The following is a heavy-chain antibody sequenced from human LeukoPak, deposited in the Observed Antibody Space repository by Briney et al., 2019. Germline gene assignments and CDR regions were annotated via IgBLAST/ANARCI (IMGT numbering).Heavy chain of an antibody. V-gene: IGHV4-61*01. J-gene: IGHJ4*02. D-gene: IGHD5-12*01. CDR1: GHPNSSHSDY. CDR2: IYYSGST. Sequence: PSDTLSLPCTVSGHPNSSHSDYRWTWIRQPPGKGLEWIGYIYYSGSTNYNPSLKSRVTISVDTSKNQFSLKLTSVTAADTAVYFCAREYSGFDYWGQGILVTVSS. CDR3: AREYSGFDY.